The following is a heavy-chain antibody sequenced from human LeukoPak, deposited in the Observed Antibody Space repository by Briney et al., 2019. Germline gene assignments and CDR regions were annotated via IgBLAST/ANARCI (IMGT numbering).Heavy chain of an antibody. Sequence: GSLRLSCAASGVTLSSYGMHWVRQAPGKGLEWVAVTSYDGSNEYYADSMKGRFTVSRDNSKNTLYLQMNGLRTEDTAVYYCAKDSSRWAFDSWGQGTLVTVSS. CDR2: TSYDGSNE. D-gene: IGHD6-13*01. V-gene: IGHV3-30*18. CDR1: GVTLSSYG. CDR3: AKDSSRWAFDS. J-gene: IGHJ4*02.